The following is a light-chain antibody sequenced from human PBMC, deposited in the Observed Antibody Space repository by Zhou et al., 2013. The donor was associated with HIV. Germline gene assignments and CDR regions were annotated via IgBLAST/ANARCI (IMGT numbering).Light chain of an antibody. CDR1: QSVSTS. CDR2: DAS. Sequence: EIVLTQSPATLSLSPGERATLSCRASQSVSTSLAWFQHKPGQAPRLLIYDASSRATGIPTRFSGSGSGTDFTLTISRLEPEDFAVYYCQQYGSSWTFGQGTKVEIK. J-gene: IGKJ1*01. CDR3: QQYGSSWT. V-gene: IGKV3-20*01.